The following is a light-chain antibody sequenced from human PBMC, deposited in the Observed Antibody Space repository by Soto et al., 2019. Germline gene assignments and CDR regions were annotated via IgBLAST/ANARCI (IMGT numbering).Light chain of an antibody. V-gene: IGKV3-11*01. CDR2: DAS. Sequence: EIVLTQSPATLSLSPGERATLSCRASQSVSSYLAWYQQKPVQAPRLLIYDASNRATGIPARFSGSGSGTDFTLTISSLEPEDFEIYYCQQRSNWPPVTFGGGTKVEIK. CDR1: QSVSSY. CDR3: QQRSNWPPVT. J-gene: IGKJ4*01.